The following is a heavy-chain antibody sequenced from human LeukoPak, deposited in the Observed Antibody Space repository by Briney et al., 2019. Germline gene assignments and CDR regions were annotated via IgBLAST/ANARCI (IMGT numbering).Heavy chain of an antibody. D-gene: IGHD3-9*01. J-gene: IGHJ4*02. CDR2: INYNGAIT. CDR1: GFTFVDYG. CDR3: ANDILTGSYYFDY. Sequence: GGSLRLSCATSGFTFVDYGLSWVRRAPGKGLEWLCAINYNGAITDYADSVKGRFTISRDNSKNTLYLQMNSLRAEDTAVYYCANDILTGSYYFDYWGQGTLVTVSS. V-gene: IGHV3-20*04.